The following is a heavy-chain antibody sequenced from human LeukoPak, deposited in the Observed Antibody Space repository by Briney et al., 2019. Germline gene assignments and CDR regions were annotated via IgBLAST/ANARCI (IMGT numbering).Heavy chain of an antibody. CDR1: GGTFSSYA. V-gene: IGHV1-69*13. CDR2: IIPIFGTA. Sequence: ASVKVSCKASGGTFSSYAISWVRQAPGQGLEWMGGIIPIFGTANYAQKFQGRVTITADESTSTAYMELSSLRSEDTAVYYCARAPSVAAGTIGDYYYYYMDVWGKGTTVTVSS. D-gene: IGHD6-13*01. J-gene: IGHJ6*03. CDR3: ARAPSVAAGTIGDYYYYYMDV.